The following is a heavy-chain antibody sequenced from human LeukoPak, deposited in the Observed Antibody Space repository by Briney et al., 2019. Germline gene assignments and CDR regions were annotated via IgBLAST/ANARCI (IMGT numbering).Heavy chain of an antibody. CDR3: ARVPMEWLLDY. CDR2: IKQDGSEK. V-gene: IGHV3-7*01. CDR1: GFTFSSYW. Sequence: GGSLRLSCAASGFTFSSYWMSWARQAPGKGLEWVANIKQDGSEKYYVDSVKGRFTISRDNAKNSLYLQMNSLRAEGTAVYYCARVPMEWLLDYWGQGTLVTVSS. D-gene: IGHD3-3*01. J-gene: IGHJ4*02.